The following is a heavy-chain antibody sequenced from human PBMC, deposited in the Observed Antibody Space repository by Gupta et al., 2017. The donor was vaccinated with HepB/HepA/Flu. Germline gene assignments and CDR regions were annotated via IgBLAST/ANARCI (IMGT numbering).Heavy chain of an antibody. V-gene: IGHV3-7*01. CDR1: GFRFSTDR. CDR2: VKQDGSEK. CDR3: ARRLLNYFGMDV. D-gene: IGHD6-25*01. J-gene: IGHJ6*02. Sequence: EVQLDASGGGLVQPGGSLILSCAASGFRFSTDRMSWVRQGPGKGLEWVTNVKQDGSEKNYVDSVKGRFTISRDNAKKSLYLQMNGLGDEDTAVYYCARRLLNYFGMDVWGQGTTVTVSS.